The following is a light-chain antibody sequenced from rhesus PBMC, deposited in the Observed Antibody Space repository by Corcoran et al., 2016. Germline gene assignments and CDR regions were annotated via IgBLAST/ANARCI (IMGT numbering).Light chain of an antibody. V-gene: IGKV1-22*01. CDR3: LQYGGIPLT. J-gene: IGKJ3*01. CDR2: KAS. Sequence: DVQMTQSPSSLSAFVGDTVTIACRASQNISTYLDWYQQKPGKAPKLLIYKASNLQSGVPSRLSGNGSWTDYTLPLCSLQPDDFGTYYCLQYGGIPLTFGPETRLDVK. CDR1: QNISTY.